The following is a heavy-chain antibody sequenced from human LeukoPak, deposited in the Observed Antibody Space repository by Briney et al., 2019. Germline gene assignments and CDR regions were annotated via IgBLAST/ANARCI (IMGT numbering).Heavy chain of an antibody. Sequence: SETLSLTCTVSGGSISSYYWSWIRQLPGKGLEWIGYIYYSGSTNYNPSLKSRVTISVDTSKNQFSLKLSSVTAADTAVYYCARHKYCSGGSCYPDAFDIWGQGTMVTVSS. CDR1: GGSISSYY. J-gene: IGHJ3*02. D-gene: IGHD2-15*01. CDR3: ARHKYCSGGSCYPDAFDI. CDR2: IYYSGST. V-gene: IGHV4-59*08.